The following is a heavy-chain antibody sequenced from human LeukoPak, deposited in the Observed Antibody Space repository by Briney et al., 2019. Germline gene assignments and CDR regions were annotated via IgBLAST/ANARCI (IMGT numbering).Heavy chain of an antibody. CDR1: GGSFSDYY. V-gene: IGHV4-59*01. Sequence: SETLSLTCAVYGGSFSDYYWIWIRQSPGKGLEWIGYIYYSGSTNYNPSLKSRVTISVDTSKNQFSLKLSSVTAADTAVYYCAKGYSSSWYFDYWGQGTLVTVSS. D-gene: IGHD6-13*01. CDR3: AKGYSSSWYFDY. CDR2: IYYSGST. J-gene: IGHJ4*02.